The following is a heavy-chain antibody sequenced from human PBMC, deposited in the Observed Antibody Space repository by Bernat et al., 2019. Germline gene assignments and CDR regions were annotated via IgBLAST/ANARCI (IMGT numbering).Heavy chain of an antibody. CDR3: VKFGDSYAYDF. CDR1: GFSFSSYW. J-gene: IGHJ4*02. Sequence: EVLMVASGGGLVQPGGSLRLSCVASGFSFSSYWMSWVRQAPGNGLEWVAQIKPAGRDTSYVDYLKGRFTISRDNAKNSLHLQMNSLRDEDTAVYFCVKFGDSYAYDFWGQGALVTVSS. V-gene: IGHV3-7*01. D-gene: IGHD3-16*01. CDR2: IKPAGRDT.